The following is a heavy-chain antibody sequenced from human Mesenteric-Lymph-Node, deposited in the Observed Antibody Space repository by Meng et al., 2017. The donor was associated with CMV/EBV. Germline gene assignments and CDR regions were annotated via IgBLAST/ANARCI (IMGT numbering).Heavy chain of an antibody. CDR2: ISSGGNII. Sequence: GGSLRLSCAASGFTFSDYNMNWIRQAPGKGLEWVSYISSGGNIIYYADSVKGRFTISRDNAKNTLYLQMNSLRGEDTAVYYCAKGVFDDSSGSQYYFDYWGQGTLVTVSS. V-gene: IGHV3-11*01. CDR3: AKGVFDDSSGSQYYFDY. D-gene: IGHD3-22*01. J-gene: IGHJ4*02. CDR1: GFTFSDYN.